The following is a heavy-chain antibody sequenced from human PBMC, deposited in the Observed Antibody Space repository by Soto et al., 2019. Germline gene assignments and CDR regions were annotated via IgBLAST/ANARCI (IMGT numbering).Heavy chain of an antibody. CDR3: ARAAYYDILTDSKDAFDI. J-gene: IGHJ3*02. CDR1: GGTFSSYA. CDR2: IIPIFGTA. Sequence: ASVKVSCKASGGTFSSYAISWVRQAPGQGLEWMGGIIPIFGTANYAQKFQGRVTITADESTSTVYMELSSLRSEDTAVYYCARAAYYDILTDSKDAFDIWGQGTMVTVSS. V-gene: IGHV1-69*13. D-gene: IGHD3-9*01.